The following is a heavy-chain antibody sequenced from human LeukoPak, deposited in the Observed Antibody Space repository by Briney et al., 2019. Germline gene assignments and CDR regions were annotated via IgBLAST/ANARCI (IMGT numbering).Heavy chain of an antibody. CDR1: GGSISSSSYY. D-gene: IGHD3-10*01. CDR2: IYYSGST. J-gene: IGHJ4*02. V-gene: IGHV4-39*01. CDR3: ASISLNFGEGFDY. Sequence: SETLSLTCTVSGGSISSSSYYWGWIRQPPGKGLEWIGSIYYSGSTYYNPSLKSRVTISVDTSKNQFSLKLSSVTAADTAVYYCASISLNFGEGFDYWGQGTLVTVSS.